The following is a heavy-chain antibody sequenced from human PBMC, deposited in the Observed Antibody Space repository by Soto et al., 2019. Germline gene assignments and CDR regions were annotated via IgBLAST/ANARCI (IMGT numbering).Heavy chain of an antibody. CDR2: ISGSGGST. CDR3: AKDLVAYIPSYYYTYV. D-gene: IGHD1-1*01. CDR1: GFTFSSYA. Sequence: PGGSLRLSCAASGFTFSSYAMSWVRQAPGKGLEWVSAISGSGGSTYYADSVKGRFTISRDNSKNTLYLQMNSLRAEDTAAYYCAKDLVAYIPSYYYTYVWGKGTTVTVSS. J-gene: IGHJ6*03. V-gene: IGHV3-23*01.